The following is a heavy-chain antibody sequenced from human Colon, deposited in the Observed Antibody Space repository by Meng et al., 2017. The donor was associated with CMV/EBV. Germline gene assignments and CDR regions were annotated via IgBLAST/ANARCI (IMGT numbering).Heavy chain of an antibody. Sequence: SETLSLTCAVYGGSFSGYYWSWIRQPPGKGLEWIGEINHSGSTNYNPSLKSRVTISVDTSKNQFSLKLSSVTAADTAVYYCARDYYGSGRYYYWGQGTLVTVSS. CDR1: GGSFSGYY. CDR2: INHSGST. J-gene: IGHJ4*02. V-gene: IGHV4-34*01. D-gene: IGHD3-10*01. CDR3: ARDYYGSGRYYY.